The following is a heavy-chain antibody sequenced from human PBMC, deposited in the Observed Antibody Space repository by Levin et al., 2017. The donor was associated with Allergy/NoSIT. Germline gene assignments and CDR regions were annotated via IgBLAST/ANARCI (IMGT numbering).Heavy chain of an antibody. J-gene: IGHJ6*03. CDR1: GDSISRGFSY. CDR3: ARDLGGFSGYKPYCYMDV. Sequence: SQTLSLTCSVSGDSISRGFSYWSWIRQPAGEGLEWIGRIYVTGSTTYSPSLKSRVTISLDSSKDQVSLKLNSVTAADTAVYSCARDLGGFSGYKPYCYMDVWGKGTTVTVSS. V-gene: IGHV4-61*02. D-gene: IGHD5-12*01. CDR2: IYVTGST.